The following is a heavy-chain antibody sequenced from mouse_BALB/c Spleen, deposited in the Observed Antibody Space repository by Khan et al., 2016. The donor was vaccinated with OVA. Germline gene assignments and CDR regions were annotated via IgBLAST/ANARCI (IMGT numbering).Heavy chain of an antibody. CDR2: IFPGTGTT. J-gene: IGHJ3*01. D-gene: IGHD2-1*01. V-gene: IGHV1S132*01. Sequence: QVQLQQSGAELVKPGASVKLSCKTSGYTFTNYWIQWIKQRPGQGLGWIGQIFPGTGTTYYNQNFKDTAPLNIDNSSNTAYMHRSSLTSEDSAVYFCARGYFGNYEFVYWGQGTLVTVSP. CDR1: GYTFTNYW. CDR3: ARGYFGNYEFVY.